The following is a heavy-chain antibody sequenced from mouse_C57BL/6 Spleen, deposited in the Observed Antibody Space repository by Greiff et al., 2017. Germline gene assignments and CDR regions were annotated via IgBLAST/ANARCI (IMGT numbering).Heavy chain of an antibody. D-gene: IGHD1-1*01. J-gene: IGHJ1*03. CDR2: IRSKSNNYAT. CDR3: VGSSYLYWYFGV. V-gene: IGHV10-1*01. CDR1: GFSFNTYA. Sequence: EVQRVESGGGLVQPKGSLKLSCAASGFSFNTYAMNWVRQAPGKGLEWVARIRSKSNNYATYYADSVKDRFTISRDDSESKLYLQMNNLKTEDTAMDYCVGSSYLYWYFGVWGTGTTVTV.